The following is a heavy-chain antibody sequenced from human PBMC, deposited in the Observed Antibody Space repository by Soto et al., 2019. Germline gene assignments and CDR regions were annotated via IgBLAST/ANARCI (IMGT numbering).Heavy chain of an antibody. CDR3: ARDHITVFGVVTMIFDY. CDR2: ISYDGSNK. J-gene: IGHJ4*02. Sequence: HPGGSLRLSCAASGFTFSSYAMHWVRQAPGKGLEWVAVISYDGSNKYYADSVKGRFTISRDNSKNTLYLQMNSLRAEDTAVYYCARDHITVFGVVTMIFDYWGQGTLVTVSS. CDR1: GFTFSSYA. D-gene: IGHD3-3*01. V-gene: IGHV3-30-3*01.